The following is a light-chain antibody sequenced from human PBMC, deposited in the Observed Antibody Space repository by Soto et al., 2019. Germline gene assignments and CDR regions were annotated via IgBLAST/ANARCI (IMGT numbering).Light chain of an antibody. V-gene: IGLV2-14*01. CDR3: SSYTSSRPHV. CDR2: DVS. CDR1: SSDVGGYNY. J-gene: IGLJ1*01. Sequence: QPALAQPASVSGSPGQSITISCTGTSSDVGGYNYVSWYQQHPGKAPKLMIYDVSNRPSGVSNRFSGSKSGNTASLTISGLQAEYEADYYCSSYTSSRPHVFGTGTKVTVL.